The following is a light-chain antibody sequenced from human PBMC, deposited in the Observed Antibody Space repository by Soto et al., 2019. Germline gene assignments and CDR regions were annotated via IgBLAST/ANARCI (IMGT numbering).Light chain of an antibody. J-gene: IGLJ2*01. CDR2: LDSDGSH. CDR1: SGHSSYA. V-gene: IGLV4-69*01. CDR3: QTWGTGIVV. Sequence: QPVLTQSPSASASLGASVKLTCTLSSGHSSYAIAWHQQQPEKGPRYLMRLDSDGSHSKGDGLPDRFSGSSSGAERYLTISSLQSDDEADYYCQTWGTGIVVFGGGTKLTVL.